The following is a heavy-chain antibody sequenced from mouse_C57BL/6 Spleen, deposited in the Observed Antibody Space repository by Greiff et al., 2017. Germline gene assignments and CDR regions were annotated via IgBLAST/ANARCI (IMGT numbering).Heavy chain of an antibody. J-gene: IGHJ3*01. D-gene: IGHD2-3*01. CDR3: ARRGGYFWFAY. CDR1: GFTFSDYG. CDR2: ISSGSSTI. Sequence: EVKLMESGGGLVKPGGSLKLSCAASGFTFSDYGMHWVRQAPEKGLEWVAYISSGSSTIYYADTVKGRFTISRDNAKNTLFVQSTSRWSEDTAMYYCARRGGYFWFAYWGQGTLVTVSA. V-gene: IGHV5-17*01.